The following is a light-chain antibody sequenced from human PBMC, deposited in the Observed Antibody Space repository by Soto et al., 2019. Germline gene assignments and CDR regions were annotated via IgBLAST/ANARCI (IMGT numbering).Light chain of an antibody. J-gene: IGKJ4*01. CDR2: GAS. V-gene: IGKV3-15*01. CDR1: QSVSSN. CDR3: QQYNNWPLT. Sequence: EIVMTQSPASLSVSPGERPTLSCRASQSVSSNLAWYQQKRGQPPRILIFGASTRATGIPARFSGSGSGTEFTLTISSLQSEDFAVYYCQQYNNWPLTFGGGTKVEIK.